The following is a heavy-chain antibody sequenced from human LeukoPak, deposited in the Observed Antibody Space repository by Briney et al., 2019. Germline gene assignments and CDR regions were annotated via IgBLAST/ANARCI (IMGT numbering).Heavy chain of an antibody. V-gene: IGHV1-46*01. J-gene: IGHJ6*02. CDR2: INPSGGST. CDR1: GYTFTSYC. D-gene: IGHD5-18*01. Sequence: ASVKVSCKASGYTFTSYCMHWVRQAPGQGLEWMGIINPSGGSTSYAQKFQGRVTMTRDTSTGTVYMELSSLRSEDTAVYYCARTSLDTAMVRYYYYGMDVWGQGTTVTVSS. CDR3: ARTSLDTAMVRYYYYGMDV.